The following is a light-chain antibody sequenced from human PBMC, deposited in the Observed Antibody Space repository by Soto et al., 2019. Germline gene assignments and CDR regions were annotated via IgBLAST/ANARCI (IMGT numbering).Light chain of an antibody. J-gene: IGKJ2*01. CDR3: QQYNNWPPWYT. V-gene: IGKV3-15*01. Sequence: EIVMTQSPATLSVSPGERAILSCRASQSVNSNLAWYQQKPGQAPRLLIYGASTRATGIPARFSGSGSGTEFTLTISSLQSEDFAVYYCQQYNNWPPWYTFGQGTKLEIK. CDR2: GAS. CDR1: QSVNSN.